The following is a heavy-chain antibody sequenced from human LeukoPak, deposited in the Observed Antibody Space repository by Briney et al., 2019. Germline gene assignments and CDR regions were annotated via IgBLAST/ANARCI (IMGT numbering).Heavy chain of an antibody. D-gene: IGHD5-12*01. CDR1: GFTFSSYA. Sequence: GGSLRLSCAASGFTFSSYAMNWVRQAPGKGLEWVSGIGYTGDSTFYADSVKGRFTVSRDSSKNTLFLHMNSLRAEDTAVYYCARDGMSDYDYFDYWGQGTLVTVSS. CDR2: IGYTGDST. V-gene: IGHV3-23*01. CDR3: ARDGMSDYDYFDY. J-gene: IGHJ4*02.